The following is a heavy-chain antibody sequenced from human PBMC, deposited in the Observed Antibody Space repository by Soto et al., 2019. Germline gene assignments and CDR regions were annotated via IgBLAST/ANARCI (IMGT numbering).Heavy chain of an antibody. Sequence: GGSLRLSCAASGFTFSNYDMHWVRQTPGQGLEWVATISYDGNNKYRSDSVKGRFTISRDNSKNTLYLQMSNLRAEDTAMYYCAANGDGPFDTWGQGTLVTAPQ. D-gene: IGHD7-27*01. CDR2: ISYDGNNK. CDR3: AANGDGPFDT. CDR1: GFTFSNYD. V-gene: IGHV3-30*03. J-gene: IGHJ5*02.